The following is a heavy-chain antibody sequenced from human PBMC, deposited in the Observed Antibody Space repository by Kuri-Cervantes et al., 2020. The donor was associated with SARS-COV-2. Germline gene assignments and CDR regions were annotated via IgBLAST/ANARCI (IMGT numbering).Heavy chain of an antibody. CDR2: IYYSGST. CDR3: ASRGRGYSYGYVH. CDR1: GGSISSYY. V-gene: IGHV4-59*08. Sequence: SETLSLTCTVSGGSISSYYWSWIRQPPGKGLEWIGYIYYSGSTNYNPSLKSRVTISVDTSKNQFSLKLSSVTAADTAVYYCASRGRGYSYGYVHWGQGTLVTVLL. D-gene: IGHD5-18*01. J-gene: IGHJ4*02.